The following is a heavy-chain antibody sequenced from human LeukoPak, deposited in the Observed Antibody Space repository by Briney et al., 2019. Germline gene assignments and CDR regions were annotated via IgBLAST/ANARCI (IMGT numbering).Heavy chain of an antibody. CDR3: ASQLITGTTNYYFDY. CDR1: GGSLSSSSYY. CDR2: IYYSGST. D-gene: IGHD1-7*01. J-gene: IGHJ4*02. Sequence: PSETLSLTCTVSGGSLSSSSYYWGWLRQPPGTGLEWIGSIYYSGSTYYNPSLKSRVTISVDTSKNQFSLKLSSVTAADTAVYYCASQLITGTTNYYFDYWGQGTLVTVSS. V-gene: IGHV4-39*01.